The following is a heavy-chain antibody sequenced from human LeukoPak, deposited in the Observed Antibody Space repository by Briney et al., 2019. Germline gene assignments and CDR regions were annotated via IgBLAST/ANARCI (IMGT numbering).Heavy chain of an antibody. J-gene: IGHJ4*02. V-gene: IGHV1-69*13. CDR3: ARAGEVYNSGSYLEY. CDR1: GGTFSNYA. Sequence: GASVKVSCKASGGTFSNYAVSWVRQAPGQGLEWMGGFIPVFGPANYAQKFQGRVTITADESTSKAYMELGSLGSEDTAVYYCARAGEVYNSGSYLEYWGQGTLVTVSS. CDR2: FIPVFGPA. D-gene: IGHD6-19*01.